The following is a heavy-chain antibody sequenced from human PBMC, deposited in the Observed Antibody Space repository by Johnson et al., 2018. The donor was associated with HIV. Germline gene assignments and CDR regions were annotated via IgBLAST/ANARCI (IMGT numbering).Heavy chain of an antibody. V-gene: IGHV3-9*01. D-gene: IGHD5-12*01. CDR1: GFTFSSYA. Sequence: VQLVESGGGLVQPGGSLRLSCGASGFTFSSYAMNWVRQAPGKGLKWVSGISWNSGSIGYADSVKGRCSISRDNAKNSLYLQMNSLRAEDTALYFCAKDTVDIVAKGAFDIWGQGTMVTVSS. J-gene: IGHJ3*02. CDR3: AKDTVDIVAKGAFDI. CDR2: ISWNSGSI.